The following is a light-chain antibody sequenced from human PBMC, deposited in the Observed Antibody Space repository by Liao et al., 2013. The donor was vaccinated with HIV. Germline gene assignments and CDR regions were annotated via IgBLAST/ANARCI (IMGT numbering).Light chain of an antibody. J-gene: IGLJ3*02. Sequence: SYELTQPPSVSVAPGQTAVMTCGGNNIRSRGVHWYQQRPGQAPVLVMYYDQNRPSGIPERISGSISGNTATLTISGVETGDEADYFCQVWDTVSDHWVFGGGTKLTVL. CDR2: YDQ. CDR3: QVWDTVSDHWV. V-gene: IGLV3-21*04. CDR1: NIRSRG.